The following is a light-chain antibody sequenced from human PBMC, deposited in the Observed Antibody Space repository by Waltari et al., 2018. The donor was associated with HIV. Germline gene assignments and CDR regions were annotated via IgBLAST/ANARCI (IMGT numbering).Light chain of an antibody. CDR3: CSYADDYTWV. CDR1: SSDVGDYNY. J-gene: IGLJ3*02. V-gene: IGLV2-11*01. Sequence: QSALTQPRSVSGSPGQSVTISCTGTSSDVGDYNYVSWYQQHPAKAPKLMIFDVNKRPSGVPDRFSGSKSGNTASLTISGLQAEDEADYYYCSYADDYTWVFGGGTKLT. CDR2: DVN.